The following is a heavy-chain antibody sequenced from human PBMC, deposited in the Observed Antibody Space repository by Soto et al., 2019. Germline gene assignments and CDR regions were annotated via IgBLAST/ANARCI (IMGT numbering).Heavy chain of an antibody. J-gene: IGHJ4*02. D-gene: IGHD6-13*01. CDR2: ISNSGGIT. CDR3: AKASAGNDY. Sequence: PGGSLRLSCAASGFTFSSYAMNWVRQAPGKGLEWVSAISNSGGITYYADSVKGRFTISRDNSKNTLDLQMNSLRAEDTAVYYCAKASAGNDYWGQGTLVTVSS. CDR1: GFTFSSYA. V-gene: IGHV3-23*01.